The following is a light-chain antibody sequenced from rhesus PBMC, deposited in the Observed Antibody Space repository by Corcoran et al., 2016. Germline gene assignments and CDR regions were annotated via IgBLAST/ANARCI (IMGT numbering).Light chain of an antibody. CDR1: QSVTSY. CDR3: QETSNLSPLT. J-gene: IGKJ4*01. CDR2: GTS. Sequence: EIVMTQSPATLSLSPGETATISCRTSQSVTSYLAWYQPTPGTAPRLLIYGTSNRATGIPDRVSGSGAGTEFTLTISSLEPEDFAVYYCQETSNLSPLTFGGGTKVEIK. V-gene: IGKV3-31*02.